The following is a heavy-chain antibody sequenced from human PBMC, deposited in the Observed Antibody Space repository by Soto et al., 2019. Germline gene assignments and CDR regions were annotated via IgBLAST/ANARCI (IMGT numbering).Heavy chain of an antibody. Sequence: LSFTCTVSGGSITSNSYYWGWILQPPGKGLEWIASIYYSGSTYYNPSLKSRVTISVDTSKNQFSLSLSSVTAADTAVYYCASPPSSAFFFDYWGPGTPVTVSS. CDR2: IYYSGST. V-gene: IGHV4-39*01. CDR3: ASPPSSAFFFDY. D-gene: IGHD6-6*01. J-gene: IGHJ4*02. CDR1: GGSITSNSYY.